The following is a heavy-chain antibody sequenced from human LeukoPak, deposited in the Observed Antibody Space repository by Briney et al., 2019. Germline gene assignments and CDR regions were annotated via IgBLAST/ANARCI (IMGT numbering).Heavy chain of an antibody. V-gene: IGHV1-2*06. Sequence: ASVKVSCKASGYTFTGYYMHWVRQAPGQGLEWMGRINPNSGGTNYAQKFQGRVTMTRDTSISTAYMELSRLRSDDTAVYYCARDLRGRLWSGYSYYFDYWGQGTLVTVSS. CDR2: INPNSGGT. CDR1: GYTFTGYY. J-gene: IGHJ4*02. CDR3: ARDLRGRLWSGYSYYFDY. D-gene: IGHD3-3*01.